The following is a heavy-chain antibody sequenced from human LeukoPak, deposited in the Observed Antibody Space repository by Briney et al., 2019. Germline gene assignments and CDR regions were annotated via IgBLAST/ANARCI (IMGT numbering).Heavy chain of an antibody. CDR1: GGSISSYY. D-gene: IGHD4-11*01. Sequence: TSETLSLTCTVSGGSISSYYWSWIRQPAGKGLEWIGRIYTSGSTNYNPSLKSRVTMSVGTSKNQFSLKLSSVTAADTAVYYCARENTTVTTDGLHGRYYYYYYMDVWGKGTTVTVSS. V-gene: IGHV4-4*07. CDR3: ARENTTVTTDGLHGRYYYYYYMDV. J-gene: IGHJ6*03. CDR2: IYTSGST.